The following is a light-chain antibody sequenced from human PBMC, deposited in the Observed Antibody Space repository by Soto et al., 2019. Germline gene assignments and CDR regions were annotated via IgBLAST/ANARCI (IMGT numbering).Light chain of an antibody. CDR3: QQYNNGPQA. J-gene: IGKJ1*01. Sequence: EIVMTQSPATLSVSPGERATLSCRASQSVSSNLAWYQQKPGQAPRLLIYGASTRATGIPARFSGSGSGTEFTLTISSLQPEEFAVYYGQQYNNGPQAFGQGTKVDIK. CDR2: GAS. V-gene: IGKV3-15*01. CDR1: QSVSSN.